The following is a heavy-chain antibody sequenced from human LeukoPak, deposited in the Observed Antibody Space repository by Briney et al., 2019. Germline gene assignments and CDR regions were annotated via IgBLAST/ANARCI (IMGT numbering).Heavy chain of an antibody. V-gene: IGHV4-34*01. Sequence: SETLSLTCAVYGGSFSGYYWSWIRQPPGKGLEWIGEINHSGSTNYKPSLKSRVTISVDTSKNQFSLKLSSVTAADTAVYYCARHADGVTIFDYWGQGTLVTVSS. CDR1: GGSFSGYY. CDR3: ARHADGVTIFDY. D-gene: IGHD4-17*01. CDR2: INHSGST. J-gene: IGHJ4*02.